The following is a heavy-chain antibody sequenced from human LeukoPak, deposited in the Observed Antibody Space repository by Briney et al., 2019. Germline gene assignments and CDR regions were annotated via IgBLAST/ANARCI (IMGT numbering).Heavy chain of an antibody. V-gene: IGHV3-53*01. CDR2: IYSGGST. D-gene: IGHD2-2*01. CDR3: ASRQLPFDY. Sequence: PGGSLRLFCAASGFTVSSNYMSWVRQAPGKGLEWVSVIYSGGSTYYADSVKGRFTISRDNSKNTLYLQMNSLRAEDTAVYYCASRQLPFDYWGQGTLVTVSS. CDR1: GFTVSSNY. J-gene: IGHJ4*02.